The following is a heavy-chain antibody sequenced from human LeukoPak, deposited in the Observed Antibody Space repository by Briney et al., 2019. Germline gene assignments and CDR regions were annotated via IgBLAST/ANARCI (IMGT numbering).Heavy chain of an antibody. CDR3: ARFGPYYDMDV. V-gene: IGHV4-59*01. Sequence: SETLSLTCTVSGGSISGNYWTWTRQPPGKGLEWIGQIHYTGKADYNPSLRSRITISVDTSKNQMFLKVSSVTAADTAVHYCARFGPYYDMDVWGQGTTVTVSS. CDR2: IHYTGKA. J-gene: IGHJ6*02. CDR1: GGSISGNY. D-gene: IGHD3/OR15-3a*01.